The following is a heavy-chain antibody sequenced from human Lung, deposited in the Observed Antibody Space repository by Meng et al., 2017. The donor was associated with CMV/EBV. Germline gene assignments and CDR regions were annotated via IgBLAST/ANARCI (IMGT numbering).Heavy chain of an antibody. V-gene: IGHV3-48*03. J-gene: IGHJ4*02. CDR1: GFTFSTYE. Sequence: GGSLRLXXAASGFTFSTYEMNWVRQAPGKGLEWVSYISSSGGTIYYADSVKGRFTISRDNAKSSLYLQMNSLRAEDTAFYYCARDDFWSGSPTFDFWGQGTLVTVSS. D-gene: IGHD3-3*01. CDR3: ARDDFWSGSPTFDF. CDR2: ISSSGGTI.